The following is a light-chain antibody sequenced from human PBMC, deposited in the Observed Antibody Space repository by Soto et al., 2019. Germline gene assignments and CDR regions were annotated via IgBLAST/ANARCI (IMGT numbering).Light chain of an antibody. V-gene: IGKV1-5*03. CDR3: QHYNSYSEA. J-gene: IGKJ1*01. CDR1: QTISSW. CDR2: KES. Sequence: DIQMTQSPSTLSGSVGDSVTITCRASQTISSWLAWYQQKTGKAPKILIYKESTLKSGVPSRFSGSGSGTELTLTISRLQPDDFATYYCQHYNSYSEAFGQGTKVDIK.